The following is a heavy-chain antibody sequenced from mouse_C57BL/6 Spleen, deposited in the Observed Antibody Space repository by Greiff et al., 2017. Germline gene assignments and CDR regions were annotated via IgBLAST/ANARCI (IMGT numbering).Heavy chain of an antibody. Sequence: QVQLKQSGAELVMPGASVKLSCKASGYTFTSYWMHWVKQRPGQGLEWIGKIDPSDSYTNYNQKFKGKSTFPVDTSSSTAYMQRSRLTSEDSAIYYCARGTTVVATRAMDYWGQGTSVTVSS. CDR3: ARGTTVVATRAMDY. V-gene: IGHV1-69*01. J-gene: IGHJ4*01. D-gene: IGHD1-1*01. CDR1: GYTFTSYW. CDR2: IDPSDSYT.